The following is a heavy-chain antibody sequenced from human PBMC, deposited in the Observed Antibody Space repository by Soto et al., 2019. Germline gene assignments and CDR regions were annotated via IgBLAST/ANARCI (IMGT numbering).Heavy chain of an antibody. CDR2: TYTDGTT. J-gene: IGHJ6*02. CDR3: ARAPGTYYYGMGG. D-gene: IGHD3-10*01. V-gene: IGHV3-53*01. Sequence: PGGSLRLSCAASGFIVTSPYMNWVRQAPGKGLEWVSATYTDGTTSYADSVKGRFTISRDNSKNTLYLQMDSLRAEDTSVYYCARAPGTYYYGMGGWGPGGTVAVSS. CDR1: GFIVTSPY.